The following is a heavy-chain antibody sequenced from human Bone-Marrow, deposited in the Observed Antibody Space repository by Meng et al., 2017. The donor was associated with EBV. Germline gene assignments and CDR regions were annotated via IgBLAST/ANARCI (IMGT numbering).Heavy chain of an antibody. D-gene: IGHD3-10*01. J-gene: IGHJ4*02. CDR1: GGTFRSDA. CDR2: LIPMSDAP. CDR3: ASESGRGFTPDY. V-gene: IGHV1-69*01. Sequence: GHVWPAGERVKKPGSPVKVSCKTSGGTFRSDAVSWVRQAPGQGLEWMGGLIPMSDAPHYAQKFQDRVRITADESTSTHYMDLSGLRSEDTAVYYCASESGRGFTPDYWGQGTLVTVSS.